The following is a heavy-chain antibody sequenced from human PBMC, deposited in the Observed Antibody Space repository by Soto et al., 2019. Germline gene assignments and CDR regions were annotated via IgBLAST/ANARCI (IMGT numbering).Heavy chain of an antibody. Sequence: SETLSLTCAVYGGSFSGYYWSWIRQPPGKGLEWIGEINHSGSTNYNPSLKSRVTISVDTSKNQFSLKLSSVTAADTAVYYCARDHYGSADRDWFDPWGQGTLVTVSS. V-gene: IGHV4-34*01. CDR3: ARDHYGSADRDWFDP. CDR1: GGSFSGYY. CDR2: INHSGST. D-gene: IGHD3-10*01. J-gene: IGHJ5*02.